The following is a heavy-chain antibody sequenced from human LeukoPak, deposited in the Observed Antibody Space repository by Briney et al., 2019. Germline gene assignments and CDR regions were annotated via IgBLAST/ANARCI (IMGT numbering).Heavy chain of an antibody. CDR3: ALTGTTGRHYYYYGMDV. V-gene: IGHV4-4*07. CDR1: GGSISSYY. J-gene: IGHJ6*02. CDR2: IHTSGST. Sequence: SETLSLTCTVSGGSISSYYWSWIRQPAGKGLEWIGRIHTSGSTNYNPSLKSRVTMSVDTSKNQFSLKLSSVTAADTAVYYCALTGTTGRHYYYYGMDVWGQGTTVTVSS. D-gene: IGHD1-7*01.